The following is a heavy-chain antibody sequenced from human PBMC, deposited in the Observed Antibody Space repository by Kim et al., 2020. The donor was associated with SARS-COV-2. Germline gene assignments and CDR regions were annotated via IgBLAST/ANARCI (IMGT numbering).Heavy chain of an antibody. D-gene: IGHD1-26*01. CDR3: AKDEVVGATTSPDY. CDR2: ISYDGSNK. V-gene: IGHV3-30*18. Sequence: GGSLRLSCAASGFTFSSYGMHWVRQAPGKGLEWVAVISYDGSNKYYADSVKGRFTISRDNSKNTLYLQMNSLRAEDTAVYYCAKDEVVGATTSPDYWGQGTLVTVSS. J-gene: IGHJ4*02. CDR1: GFTFSSYG.